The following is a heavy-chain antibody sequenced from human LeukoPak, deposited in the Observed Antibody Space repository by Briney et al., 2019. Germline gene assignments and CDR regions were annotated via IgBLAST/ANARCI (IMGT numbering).Heavy chain of an antibody. CDR2: IYYSGST. V-gene: IGHV4-39*01. Sequence: SETLSLTCTVSCGSISSSSYYWGWIRPPPGKGLEWIGRIYYSGSTYYNPSLKSRVTISVDTSKNQFSLKLSSVTAADTAVYYCARRSGLIYGDWYYFDYWGQGTLVTVSS. CDR3: ARRSGLIYGDWYYFDY. J-gene: IGHJ4*02. D-gene: IGHD4-17*01. CDR1: CGSISSSSYY.